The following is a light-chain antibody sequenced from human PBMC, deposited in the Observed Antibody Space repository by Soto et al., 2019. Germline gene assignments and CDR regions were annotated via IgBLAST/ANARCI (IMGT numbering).Light chain of an antibody. CDR3: QQYGSSRT. CDR1: QSVSSAY. Sequence: ELLLTQSPVTLSLCQGVRATVSCRASQSVSSAYLAWYHQKPGQAPRLLIYGASSRATGVPDRFSGSGSGTDFTLTISRLEPEDFAVYYCQQYGSSRTFGGGTKVDI. V-gene: IGKV3-20*01. CDR2: GAS. J-gene: IGKJ4*01.